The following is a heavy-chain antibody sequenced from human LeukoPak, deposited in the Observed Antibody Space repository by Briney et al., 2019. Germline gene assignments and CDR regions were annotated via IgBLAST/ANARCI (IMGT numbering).Heavy chain of an antibody. CDR3: AKDGKGIIAVAGPFDY. D-gene: IGHD6-19*01. V-gene: IGHV3-23*01. Sequence: GGSLRLSCTTSGFTFGDYAMSWVRQAPGKGLEWVSAISGSGGSTYYADSVKGRFTISRDNSKNTLYLQMNSLRAEDTAVYYCAKDGKGIIAVAGPFDYWGQGTLVTVSS. J-gene: IGHJ4*02. CDR2: ISGSGGST. CDR1: GFTFGDYA.